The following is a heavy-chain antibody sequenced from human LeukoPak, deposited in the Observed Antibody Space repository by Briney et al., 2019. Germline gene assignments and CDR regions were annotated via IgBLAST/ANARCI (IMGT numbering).Heavy chain of an antibody. V-gene: IGHV3-48*01. CDR1: GFTFSSHS. Sequence: EGSLRLSCAASGFTFSSHSMNWVRQAPGKGLEWVSYISSSSSTIYYADSVKGRFTISRDNAKNSLYLQMNSLRAEDTAVYYCARGAYYYEDWGQGTLVTVSS. J-gene: IGHJ4*02. CDR2: ISSSSSTI. D-gene: IGHD3-22*01. CDR3: ARGAYYYED.